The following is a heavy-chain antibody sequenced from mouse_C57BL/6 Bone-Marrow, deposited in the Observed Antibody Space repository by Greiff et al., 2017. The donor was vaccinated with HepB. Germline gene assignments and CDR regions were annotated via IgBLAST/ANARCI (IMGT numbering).Heavy chain of an antibody. CDR2: IDPSDSYT. Sequence: QVQLQQPGAELVMPGASVKLSCKASGYTFTSYWMHWVKQRPGQGLEWIGEIDPSDSYTNYNQKFKGKSTLTVDKSSSTAYMQLSSLTSEDSAVYYCATTIRMDYWGQGTSVTVSS. CDR3: ATTIRMDY. CDR1: GYTFTSYW. D-gene: IGHD1-1*02. J-gene: IGHJ4*01. V-gene: IGHV1-69*01.